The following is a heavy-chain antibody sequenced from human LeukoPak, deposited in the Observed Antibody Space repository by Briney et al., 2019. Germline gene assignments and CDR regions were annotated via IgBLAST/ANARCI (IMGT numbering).Heavy chain of an antibody. D-gene: IGHD1-26*01. J-gene: IGHJ4*02. CDR2: IIWIGGSI. V-gene: IGHV3-9*01. Sequence: PGRSLTLSCAASGVTFNNYAMHWVRQAPGKGLEWVAYIIWIGGSITYGDSVKGRFTISRDNAKNSLYLQMNSLSAEDTALYYCAKGQVGATGYFDYWGQGTLVTISS. CDR3: AKGQVGATGYFDY. CDR1: GVTFNNYA.